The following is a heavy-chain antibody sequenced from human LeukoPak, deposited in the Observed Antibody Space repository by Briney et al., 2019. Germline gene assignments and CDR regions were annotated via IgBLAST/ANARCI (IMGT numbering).Heavy chain of an antibody. CDR3: AHSVGPREGSYYYYYYGMGV. Sequence: SGPTLVNPTQTLTLTCTFSGFSLSTSGVGVGWIRQPPGKALEWLALIYWNDDKRYSPSLKSRLTITKDTSKNQVVLTMTNMDPVDTATYYCAHSVGPREGSYYYYYYGMGVWGQGTTVTVSS. CDR2: IYWNDDK. V-gene: IGHV2-5*01. D-gene: IGHD3-10*01. CDR1: GFSLSTSGVG. J-gene: IGHJ6*02.